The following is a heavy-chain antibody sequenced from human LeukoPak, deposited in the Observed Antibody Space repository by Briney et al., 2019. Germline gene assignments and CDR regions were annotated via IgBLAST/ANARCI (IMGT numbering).Heavy chain of an antibody. CDR1: GFTFSSDG. D-gene: IGHD6-13*01. CDR3: AKAIAAAGTPSWSPNGFDL. Sequence: PGRSLRLSCAASGFTFSSDGMHWVRQAPGKGLEWVAVISYDGSNKYYVDSVKGRFTISRDNSKNMVYLQMNSLTAEDTAVYYCAKAIAAAGTPSWSPNGFDLWGQGTMVTVSS. CDR2: ISYDGSNK. J-gene: IGHJ3*01. V-gene: IGHV3-30*18.